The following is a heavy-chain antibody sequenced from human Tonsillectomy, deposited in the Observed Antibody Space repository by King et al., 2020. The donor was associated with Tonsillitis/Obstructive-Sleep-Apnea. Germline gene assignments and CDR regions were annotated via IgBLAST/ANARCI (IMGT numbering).Heavy chain of an antibody. Sequence: VQLVESGGGLVKPGGSLRLSCAASGFSFSSYNMNWVRQAPGKGLEWVSSISSSNIYIYYADSVKGRFTISRDNAKNSLYLQMNSLRAEDTAVYYCARDKYNDSGAYYYDLVDYWGQGTLVTVSS. V-gene: IGHV3-21*01. CDR3: ARDKYNDSGAYYYDLVDY. CDR1: GFSFSSYN. D-gene: IGHD3-22*01. J-gene: IGHJ4*02. CDR2: ISSSNIYI.